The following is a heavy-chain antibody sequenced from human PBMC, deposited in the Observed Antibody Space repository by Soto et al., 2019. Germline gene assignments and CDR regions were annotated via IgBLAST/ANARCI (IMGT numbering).Heavy chain of an antibody. Sequence: ASLQVSCNASCYTFTSYGISWVRQAPGQGLEWMGWISAYNGNTNYAQKLQGRVTMTTDTSTSTAYMELRSLRSDDTAVYYCARDQNVYYYDSNGFDYWGQGTLVTVSS. CDR3: ARDQNVYYYDSNGFDY. CDR1: CYTFTSYG. V-gene: IGHV1-18*01. J-gene: IGHJ4*02. CDR2: ISAYNGNT. D-gene: IGHD3-22*01.